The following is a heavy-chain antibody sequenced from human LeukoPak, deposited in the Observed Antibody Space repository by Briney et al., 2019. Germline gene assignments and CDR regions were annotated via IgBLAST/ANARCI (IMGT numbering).Heavy chain of an antibody. V-gene: IGHV1-2*02. Sequence: ASVKVSCKASGYTFTGYYMHWVRQAPGQGLEWMGWINPNSGGTNYAQKFQGRVTMTRDTSISTAYMELSRLRSDDTAVYYCARDLAAYYYDSSGYYYLGPNDAFDIWGQGTMVTVSS. CDR2: INPNSGGT. CDR1: GYTFTGYY. D-gene: IGHD3-22*01. J-gene: IGHJ3*02. CDR3: ARDLAAYYYDSSGYYYLGPNDAFDI.